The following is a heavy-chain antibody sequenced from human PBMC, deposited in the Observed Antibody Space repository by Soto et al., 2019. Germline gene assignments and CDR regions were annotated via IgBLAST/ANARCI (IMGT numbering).Heavy chain of an antibody. V-gene: IGHV3-23*01. CDR1: GFTFSSYA. CDR2: ISGSGGST. CDR3: AKSGPYPGGWYGGFDY. Sequence: EVQLLESGGGLVQPGGSLRLSCAASGFTFSSYAMSWVRQAPGKGLEWVSAISGSGGSTYYADSVKGRFTISRDNSKTTLYLQRNGLRAEDTAVYYCAKSGPYPGGWYGGFDYWGQGTLVTVSS. J-gene: IGHJ4*02. D-gene: IGHD6-19*01.